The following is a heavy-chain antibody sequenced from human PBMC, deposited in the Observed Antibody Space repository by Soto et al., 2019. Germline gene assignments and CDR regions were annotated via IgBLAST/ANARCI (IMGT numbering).Heavy chain of an antibody. J-gene: IGHJ6*02. Sequence: GGSLRLSCAASGFTFSSYAMSWVRQAPGKGLEWVSTISGSGGSTYYADSVKGRFTISRDNSKNTLYLQMNSLRAEDTAVYYGATPPVLNYYYYGMDVWGQGATVTVSS. D-gene: IGHD2-8*02. V-gene: IGHV3-23*01. CDR2: ISGSGGST. CDR3: ATPPVLNYYYYGMDV. CDR1: GFTFSSYA.